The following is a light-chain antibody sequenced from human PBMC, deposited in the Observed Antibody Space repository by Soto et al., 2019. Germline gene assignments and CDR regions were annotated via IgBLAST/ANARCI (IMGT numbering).Light chain of an antibody. J-gene: IGLJ3*02. V-gene: IGLV2-14*01. CDR1: SSDVGGYNY. Sequence: QSVLTQPASVSGSPGQSITISCTGTSSDVGGYNYVSWYQQHPGKGPKLMIYEVTNRPSGVYNRFSGSKSGNTASLTISGLQADDETDYYCSSYTSSSTLLFGGGTKLTVL. CDR3: SSYTSSSTLL. CDR2: EVT.